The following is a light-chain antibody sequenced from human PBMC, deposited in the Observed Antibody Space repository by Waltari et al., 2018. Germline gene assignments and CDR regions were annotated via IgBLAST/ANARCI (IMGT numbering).Light chain of an antibody. J-gene: IGLJ2*01. CDR1: SSNIGAGYL. Sequence: QSVLTQPPSVSGAPGQRVAISCTGSSSNIGAGYLVHWYQQLPGTAPKLLIYANTNRPAGGPDRFSASKSCTSASLAITGLQPGDEADYYCQCYDSRLSGSLFGGGTKVTVL. V-gene: IGLV1-40*01. CDR2: ANT. CDR3: QCYDSRLSGSL.